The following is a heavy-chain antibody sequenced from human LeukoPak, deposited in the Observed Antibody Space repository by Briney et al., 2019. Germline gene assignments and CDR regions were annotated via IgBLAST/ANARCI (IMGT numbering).Heavy chain of an antibody. Sequence: GGSLRLSCAASGFTFSSYAMSWVRQAPGKGLEWVSAISGSGGSTYYADSVKGRFTISRDNSKNTLYLQMNSLRDKDTAVYYCAKDRSSGYDYKFDYWGQGTLVTVSS. CDR3: AKDRSSGYDYKFDY. V-gene: IGHV3-23*01. CDR2: ISGSGGST. CDR1: GFTFSSYA. D-gene: IGHD5-12*01. J-gene: IGHJ4*02.